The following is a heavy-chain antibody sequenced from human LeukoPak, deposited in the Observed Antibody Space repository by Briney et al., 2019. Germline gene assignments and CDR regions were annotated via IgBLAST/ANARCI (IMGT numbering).Heavy chain of an antibody. Sequence: GGSLRLSCAASGFTFSSYAMSWVRQAPGEGLEWVSVISGSGDSTLYADSVKGRFTISRDNSKNTLYLQMNSLRAEDTAVYYCARSIVGAKGGRDYWGQGTLVTVSS. D-gene: IGHD1-26*01. CDR2: ISGSGDST. CDR1: GFTFSSYA. V-gene: IGHV3-23*01. J-gene: IGHJ4*02. CDR3: ARSIVGAKGGRDY.